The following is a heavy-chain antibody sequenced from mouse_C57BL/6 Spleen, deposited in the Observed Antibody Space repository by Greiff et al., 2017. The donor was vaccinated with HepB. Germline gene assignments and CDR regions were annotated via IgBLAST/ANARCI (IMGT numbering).Heavy chain of an antibody. CDR2: IDPEDGET. J-gene: IGHJ4*01. V-gene: IGHV14-2*01. Sequence: EVKLMESGAELVKPGASVKLSCTASGFNIKDYYMHWVKQRTEQGLEWIGRIDPEDGETKYAPKFQGKATITADTSSNTAYLQLSSLTSEDTAVYYCASPHYYGSRDYYAMDYWGQGTSVTVSS. CDR1: GFNIKDYY. D-gene: IGHD1-1*01. CDR3: ASPHYYGSRDYYAMDY.